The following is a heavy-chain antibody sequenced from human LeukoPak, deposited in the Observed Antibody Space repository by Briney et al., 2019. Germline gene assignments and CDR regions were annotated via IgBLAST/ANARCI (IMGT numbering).Heavy chain of an antibody. V-gene: IGHV4-59*12. CDR1: GGSISSYY. D-gene: IGHD3-22*01. CDR2: IYYSGST. Sequence: SETLSLTCTVSGGSISSYYWSWIRQPPGKGLEWIGYIYYSGSTNYNPSLKSRVTMSVDTSKNQFSLKLSSVTAADTAVYYCARDRRLRYYYDSSGHSLDAFDIWGQGTMSSSLQ. J-gene: IGHJ3*02. CDR3: ARDRRLRYYYDSSGHSLDAFDI.